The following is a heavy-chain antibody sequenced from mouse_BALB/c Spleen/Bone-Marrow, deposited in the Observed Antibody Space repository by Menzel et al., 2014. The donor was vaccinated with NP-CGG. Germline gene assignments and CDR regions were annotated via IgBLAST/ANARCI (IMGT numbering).Heavy chain of an antibody. J-gene: IGHJ4*01. CDR1: GYTFTSYV. CDR2: INPYNDGT. CDR3: AREDGYYGMDY. D-gene: IGHD2-3*01. Sequence: EVQLQQSGTELVKPGASVKMSCKASGYTFTSYVLHWVKQTPGQGLEWIGHINPYNDGTKSNEKFKGKATLTSDKSSSTAYMELSSVTSQDSAVYYCAREDGYYGMDYWGQGTSVTGSS. V-gene: IGHV1-14*01.